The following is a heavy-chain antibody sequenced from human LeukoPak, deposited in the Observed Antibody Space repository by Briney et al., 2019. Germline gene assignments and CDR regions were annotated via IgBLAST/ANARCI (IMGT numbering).Heavy chain of an antibody. J-gene: IGHJ6*02. CDR3: ARGWDRRYSSLNYDYYGMDV. V-gene: IGHV4-59*12. CDR1: GGSISSYY. CDR2: IYYSGST. Sequence: SETLSLTCTVSGGSISSYYWSWIRQPPGKGLEWIGYIYYSGSTNYNPSLKSRVTISVDTSKNQFSLMLSSVTAADTAVYYCARGWDRRYSSLNYDYYGMDVWGQGTTVTVSS. D-gene: IGHD6-13*01.